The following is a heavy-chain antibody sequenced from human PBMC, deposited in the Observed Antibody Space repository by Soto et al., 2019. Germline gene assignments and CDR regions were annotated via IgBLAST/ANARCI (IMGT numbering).Heavy chain of an antibody. CDR3: AREHYNWNHGAFDY. CDR2: ISSSSSTI. J-gene: IGHJ4*02. Sequence: GGSLRLSCAASGFTFSSYSMNWVRQAPGKGLEWVSYISSSSSTIYYADSVKGRFTISRDNAKNSLYLQMNSLRAEDTAVYYCAREHYNWNHGAFDYWGQGTLVTVSS. V-gene: IGHV3-48*01. CDR1: GFTFSSYS. D-gene: IGHD1-20*01.